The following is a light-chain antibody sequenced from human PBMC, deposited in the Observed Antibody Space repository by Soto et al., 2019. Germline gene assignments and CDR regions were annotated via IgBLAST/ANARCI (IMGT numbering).Light chain of an antibody. CDR1: QSISSY. CDR2: TTS. V-gene: IGKV1-39*01. Sequence: DIQMTQSPSSLSASVGDRVTITCRASQSISSYLNWYQRKPGKAPDLLSYTTSNLQSGVPSRFSGSGSGTHFTLTISSLQPEDFATYFCQQSYSTPWTFGQGTKVEVK. CDR3: QQSYSTPWT. J-gene: IGKJ1*01.